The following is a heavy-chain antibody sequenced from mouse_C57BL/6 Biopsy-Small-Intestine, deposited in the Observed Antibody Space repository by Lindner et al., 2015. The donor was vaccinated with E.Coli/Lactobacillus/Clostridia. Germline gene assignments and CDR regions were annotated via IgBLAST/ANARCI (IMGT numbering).Heavy chain of an antibody. CDR2: IIPIFGTT. V-gene: IGHV1S126*01. Sequence: SVKVSCKASGGTFSTYSVTWVRQAPGQGLEWMGGIIPIFGTTNYAQKFQDRVTITADESTSTAYMELSSLRSEDTAVYYCAGGHFTMMVDSYYGMDVWGQGTTVTVSS. CDR1: GGTFSTYS. CDR3: AGGHFTMMVDSYYGMDV. J-gene: IGHJ1*01. D-gene: IGHD1-1*02.